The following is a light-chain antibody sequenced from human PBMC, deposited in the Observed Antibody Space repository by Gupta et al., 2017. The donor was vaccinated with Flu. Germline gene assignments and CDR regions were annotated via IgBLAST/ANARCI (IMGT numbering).Light chain of an antibody. CDR1: QSVSSSY. V-gene: IGKV3-20*01. J-gene: IGKJ2*01. CDR3: QQYCSSPLT. Sequence: EIVLTQSPGTLSLSSGERATLSCRASQSVSSSYLAWYQQKPGQAPRLLIYWASSRATGVPDRFSGSGSGTDFTLTISRLEPEDFAVYYCQQYCSSPLTFGQGTKLEIK. CDR2: WAS.